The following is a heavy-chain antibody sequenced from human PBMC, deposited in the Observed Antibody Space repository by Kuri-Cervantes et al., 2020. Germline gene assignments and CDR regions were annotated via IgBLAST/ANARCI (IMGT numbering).Heavy chain of an antibody. V-gene: IGHV3-13*01. J-gene: IGHJ4*02. CDR1: GFTFTDYD. CDR2: IGTLHDT. Sequence: GGSLRLSCAASGFTFTDYDMHWVRRSTGKGLEWVSGIGTLHDTFYPDSVKGRFTISREDAKNSLYLQMNSLRAEDTAVYYCAREGGVQLRLRKFDYWGQGTLVTVSS. CDR3: AREGGVQLRLRKFDY. D-gene: IGHD5-18*01.